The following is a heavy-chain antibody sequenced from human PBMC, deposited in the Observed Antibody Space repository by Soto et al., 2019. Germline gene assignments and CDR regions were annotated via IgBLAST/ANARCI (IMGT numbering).Heavy chain of an antibody. J-gene: IGHJ5*02. CDR2: IYHSGST. Sequence: SETLSLTCAVSGGSISSGGYSWSWIRQPPGKGLEWIGYIYHSGSTYYNPSLKSRVTISVDRSKNQFSLKLSSVTAADTAVYYCATLTGNNWFDPWGQGALVNVSS. CDR3: ATLTGNNWFDP. CDR1: GGSISSGGYS. D-gene: IGHD3-9*01. V-gene: IGHV4-30-2*01.